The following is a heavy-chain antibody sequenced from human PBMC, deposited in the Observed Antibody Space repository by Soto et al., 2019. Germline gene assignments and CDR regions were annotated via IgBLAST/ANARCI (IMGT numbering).Heavy chain of an antibody. CDR3: ARAISSSPSPGLNWFDP. V-gene: IGHV4-34*01. J-gene: IGHJ5*02. D-gene: IGHD6-6*01. CDR2: INYSGST. Sequence: SLTCAVFGGSFSGYYWNWIRQPPGKGLEWIGTINYSGSTNYNPSLKNRVTISVDTSKNQFSLKLSSVTAADTAVYYCARAISSSPSPGLNWFDPWGQGTLVTVSS. CDR1: GGSFSGYY.